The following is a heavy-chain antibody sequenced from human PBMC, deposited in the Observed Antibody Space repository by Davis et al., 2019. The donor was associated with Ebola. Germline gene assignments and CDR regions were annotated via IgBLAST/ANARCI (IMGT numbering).Heavy chain of an antibody. Sequence: AASVKVSCKASGYTFTNYGITWVRQAPGQGLEWMGWINPHNGNTNYAQNVQGRIIMTTDTSTSTAYMELRSLRSDNTAVYYCARYITMVRGVSPLDYWGQGTLVTVSS. V-gene: IGHV1-18*04. CDR3: ARYITMVRGVSPLDY. CDR1: GYTFTNYG. CDR2: INPHNGNT. D-gene: IGHD3-10*01. J-gene: IGHJ4*02.